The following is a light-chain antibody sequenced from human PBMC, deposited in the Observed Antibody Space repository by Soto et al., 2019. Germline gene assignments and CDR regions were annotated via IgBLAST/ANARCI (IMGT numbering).Light chain of an antibody. Sequence: EIPLTQSPDTLSLSPGDRATLFCRASQTLSIGSLAWYQQKPGQAPRLLIYAAFIRHTGISDRFNGSGAGTDFGITISRQRAERAALYFRQQYDQPLVACGPGTKVDIK. CDR1: QTLSIGS. CDR3: QQYDQPLVA. J-gene: IGKJ3*01. V-gene: IGKV3-20*01. CDR2: AAF.